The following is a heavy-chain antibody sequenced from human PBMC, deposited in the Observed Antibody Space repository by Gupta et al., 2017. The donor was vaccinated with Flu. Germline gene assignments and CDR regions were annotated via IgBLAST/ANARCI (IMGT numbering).Heavy chain of an antibody. D-gene: IGHD4-17*01. Sequence: EVQLVESGGGLVQPGGSLRLSCAASGFTFSGSYVQWVRQAPGKGLVWVSRINPDGSSTTYADSVKGLFTISRDNAKNTLYLQMNSLGADDTAVYYCATVTTGCWGQGTLVTVSS. CDR3: ATVTTGC. CDR1: GFTFSGSY. V-gene: IGHV3-74*03. J-gene: IGHJ4*02. CDR2: INPDGSST.